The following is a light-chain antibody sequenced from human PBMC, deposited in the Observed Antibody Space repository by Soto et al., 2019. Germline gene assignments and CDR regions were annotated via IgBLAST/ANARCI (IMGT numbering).Light chain of an antibody. CDR1: GSNVGASYD. J-gene: IGLJ3*02. V-gene: IGLV1-40*01. Sequence: QSVLTQPHSLSGAPRQTITMSCTGRGSNVGASYDVHWYQVLPGAGPRLLLYKNNNRPSGVPDRFSGSKSGTSASLAITGIRAEDEADYYCQSYDNILSGPLFGGGTKLTVL. CDR3: QSYDNILSGPL. CDR2: KNN.